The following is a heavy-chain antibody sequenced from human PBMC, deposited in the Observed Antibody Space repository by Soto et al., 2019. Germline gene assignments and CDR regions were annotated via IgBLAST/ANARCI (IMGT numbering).Heavy chain of an antibody. D-gene: IGHD3-16*01. J-gene: IGHJ6*02. CDR1: GFTFSTYA. Sequence: GGSLRLSCAASGFTFSTYAMHWVRQAPGKGLEWVALISHDGSNKYYADSVKGRFTISRDNSKDTLYLQMNSLRAEDTAVYYCAKDLTAFTYYDKNGYYWSYSCMDVWGQGTTVTVSS. CDR3: AKDLTAFTYYDKNGYYWSYSCMDV. CDR2: ISHDGSNK. V-gene: IGHV3-30*18.